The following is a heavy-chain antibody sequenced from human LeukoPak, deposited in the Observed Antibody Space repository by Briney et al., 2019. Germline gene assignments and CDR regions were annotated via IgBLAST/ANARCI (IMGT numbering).Heavy chain of an antibody. D-gene: IGHD3-10*01. CDR2: ISDSGGST. CDR3: AKSSRTSWFRPGRTPFDY. J-gene: IGHJ4*02. Sequence: GGSLRLSCAASGFTFSIYGMSWVRQAPGKGPEWVSTISDSGGSTYYADSVKGRFTISRDNSKNTLHLQMNSLRAEDTAVYYCAKSSRTSWFRPGRTPFDYWGQGTLVTVSS. V-gene: IGHV3-23*01. CDR1: GFTFSIYG.